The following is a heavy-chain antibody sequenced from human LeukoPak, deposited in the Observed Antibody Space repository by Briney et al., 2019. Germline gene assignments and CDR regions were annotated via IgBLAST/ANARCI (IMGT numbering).Heavy chain of an antibody. Sequence: GGSLRLSCAASGFTFSNYAMAWVRQAPGKGLEWVSGISGGADSTFFADSVKGRFTISRDNSKNTLFLQMNSLRAEDTAIYYCAATLDWSYFDFGGQGTLVTVSS. CDR1: GFTFSNYA. J-gene: IGHJ4*02. CDR3: AATLDWSYFDF. D-gene: IGHD1-1*01. CDR2: ISGGADST. V-gene: IGHV3-23*01.